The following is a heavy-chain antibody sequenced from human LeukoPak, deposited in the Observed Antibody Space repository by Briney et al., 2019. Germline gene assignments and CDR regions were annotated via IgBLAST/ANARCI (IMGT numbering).Heavy chain of an antibody. CDR3: ARNQQLGGHSYYYYGMDV. V-gene: IGHV3-23*01. CDR2: ISGGGVTT. D-gene: IGHD3-16*01. J-gene: IGHJ6*02. Sequence: LSGGSLRLSCVGSGFTSIAYALTWARQAPGKGLEWVSGISGGGVTTYYADSMKGRFTISRDNSKNTLYLQMNSLRADDTAIYYCARNQQLGGHSYYYYGMDVWGQGTTVTVSS. CDR1: GFTSIAYA.